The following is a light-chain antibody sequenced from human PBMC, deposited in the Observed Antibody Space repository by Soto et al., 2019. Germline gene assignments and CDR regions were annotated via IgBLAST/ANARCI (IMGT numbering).Light chain of an antibody. CDR2: GAS. Sequence: EIVLTQSPGTLSLSPGERATLSCRASQSVSSSYLAWYQQKPGQAPRLLIYGASSRATGIPDRFSGSGSGTDFTLTISSLEPEDFAVYYCQQRSNWPPLTFGGGPKVDIK. V-gene: IGKV3D-20*02. CDR1: QSVSSSY. J-gene: IGKJ4*01. CDR3: QQRSNWPPLT.